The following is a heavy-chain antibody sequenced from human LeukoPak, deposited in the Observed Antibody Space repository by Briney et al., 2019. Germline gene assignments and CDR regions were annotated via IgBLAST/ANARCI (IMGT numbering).Heavy chain of an antibody. J-gene: IGHJ6*02. Sequence: PGGSLRLSCTASGFTLGDYAMSWVRQAPGKGLEWVGFTRSKDYGGTTLYAASVKDRFTISRDDSKSIAYLQMNSLKTEDTAVYYCTRALYYYYGMDVWGQGTTVTVSS. V-gene: IGHV3-49*04. CDR2: TRSKDYGGTT. CDR3: TRALYYYYGMDV. CDR1: GFTLGDYA.